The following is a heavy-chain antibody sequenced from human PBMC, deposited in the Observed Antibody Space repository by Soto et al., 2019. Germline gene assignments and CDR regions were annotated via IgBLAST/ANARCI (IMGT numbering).Heavy chain of an antibody. J-gene: IGHJ6*03. CDR2: ISGSGGKT. Sequence: EVRLLESGGGFVPPGGSLRLSCAASGFIFSDYAMTWVRQAPGKGLEWVSAISGSGGKTYYADSVKGRFTISRDSSQNMMFLQMSGLRAEDTAIYYCVKGMNYYYYYMDVWGNGTTVTVSS. V-gene: IGHV3-23*01. CDR1: GFIFSDYA. CDR3: VKGMNYYYYYMDV.